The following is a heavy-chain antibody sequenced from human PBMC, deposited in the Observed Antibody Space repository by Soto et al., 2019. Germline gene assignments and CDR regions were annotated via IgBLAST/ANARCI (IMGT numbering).Heavy chain of an antibody. CDR2: VTPYSSST. D-gene: IGHD3-16*01. CDR1: GYIFVNYG. V-gene: IGHV1-18*01. CDR3: AMVDNYVTPTPQDV. J-gene: IGHJ6*02. Sequence: QVQLVQSGDEVRMPGSSVKVSCKASGYIFVNYGIAWVRQGPGQGLEWMGWVTPYSSSTHYASKAQARLTMTTDTSTGTANMDLGSLTSDDTAVYYCAMVDNYVTPTPQDVWGQGTTVTVSS.